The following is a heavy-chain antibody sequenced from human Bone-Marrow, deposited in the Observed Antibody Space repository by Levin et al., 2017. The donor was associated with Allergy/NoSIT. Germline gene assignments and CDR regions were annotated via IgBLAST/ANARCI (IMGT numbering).Heavy chain of an antibody. V-gene: IGHV3-30-3*01. J-gene: IGHJ4*02. D-gene: IGHD6-19*01. Sequence: GESLKISCAASGFTFSSYAIHWVRQAPGKGLEWVAVISYDGSNKYYADSVKGRFTISRDNSKNTLYLQMNSLRAEDTAVYYCARVSSGWPDGPFDYWGQGTLVTVSS. CDR2: ISYDGSNK. CDR1: GFTFSSYA. CDR3: ARVSSGWPDGPFDY.